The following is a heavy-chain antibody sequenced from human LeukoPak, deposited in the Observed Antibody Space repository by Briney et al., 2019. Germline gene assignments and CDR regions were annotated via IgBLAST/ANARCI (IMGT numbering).Heavy chain of an antibody. J-gene: IGHJ4*02. D-gene: IGHD2-2*02. CDR3: ARDAFQYQLLYRDY. V-gene: IGHV3-53*04. Sequence: GGSLRLSCAASGFTVSSNYMSWVRQAPGKGLEWVSVIYSGGSTYYADSVKGRFTISRHNSKNTLYLQMNSLRAEDTAVYYCARDAFQYQLLYRDYWGQGTLVTVSS. CDR2: IYSGGST. CDR1: GFTVSSNY.